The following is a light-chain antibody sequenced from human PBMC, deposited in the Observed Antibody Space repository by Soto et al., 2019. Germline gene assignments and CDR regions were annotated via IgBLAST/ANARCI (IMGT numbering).Light chain of an antibody. Sequence: DIVMTQSPDSLAVSLGERATINCKSSQSVLYSSNNKNYLAWYQQKPGQPPKLLIYWASTRESGVPDRCSGSGSGTDFTLTISSLQAEDVAVYYCQHYYSTPVTFGQGTKVEIK. CDR1: QSVLYSSNNKNY. CDR3: QHYYSTPVT. J-gene: IGKJ1*01. V-gene: IGKV4-1*01. CDR2: WAS.